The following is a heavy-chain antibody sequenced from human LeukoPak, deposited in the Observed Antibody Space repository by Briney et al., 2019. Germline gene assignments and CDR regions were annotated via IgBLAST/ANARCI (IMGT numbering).Heavy chain of an antibody. CDR1: GFTFSTYW. CDR2: INGDGTST. V-gene: IGHV3-74*03. Sequence: GGSLRLSCAASGFTFSTYWMHWVRQAPGKGLLWVSRINGDGTSTKYADSVKGRFTISRDNARHTLYLQMNSLRAEDTAVYYCARTSTTVPNLLDYWGQGTLVTVSS. D-gene: IGHD4-17*01. CDR3: ARTSTTVPNLLDY. J-gene: IGHJ4*02.